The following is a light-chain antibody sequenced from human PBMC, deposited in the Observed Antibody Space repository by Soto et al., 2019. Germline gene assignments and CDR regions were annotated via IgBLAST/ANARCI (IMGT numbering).Light chain of an antibody. V-gene: IGKV1-5*03. CDR1: QSISNW. J-gene: IGKJ1*01. Sequence: DIQMTQSPSTLSASVGDRVTITCRASQSISNWLAWYQQKPGKAPKLLIYKASSLEGGVPSRFSGSGSGTEFSLTISSLQPDDFATYYCQQYDSFSPWTFGQGTKVEVK. CDR3: QQYDSFSPWT. CDR2: KAS.